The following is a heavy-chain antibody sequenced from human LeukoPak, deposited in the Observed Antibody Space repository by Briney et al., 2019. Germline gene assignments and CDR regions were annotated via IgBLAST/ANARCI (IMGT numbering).Heavy chain of an antibody. D-gene: IGHD1-20*01. Sequence: GGSLRLSCAASGFTFSDYNMNWDRQAPGKGLEWVSYISSGSVTIYYADSVKGRFTISRDNAKNSLYLQMNSLRAEDTAVYYCARDRVNWNDGVDYWGQGTLVTVSS. CDR3: ARDRVNWNDGVDY. J-gene: IGHJ4*02. CDR1: GFTFSDYN. V-gene: IGHV3-48*01. CDR2: ISSGSVTI.